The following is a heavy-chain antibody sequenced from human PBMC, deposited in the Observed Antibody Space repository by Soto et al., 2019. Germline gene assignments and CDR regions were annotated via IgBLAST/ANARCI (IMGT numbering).Heavy chain of an antibody. CDR1: GGSFSGYY. J-gene: IGHJ6*02. D-gene: IGHD3-10*01. V-gene: IGHV4-34*01. CDR3: ARSSVRHYYGSGSYYSYGMDV. Sequence: SETLSLTCAVYGGSFSGYYWSWIRQPPGKGLEWIGEINHSGSTNYNPSLKSRVTISVDTSKNQFSLKLSSVTAADTAVYYCARSSVRHYYGSGSYYSYGMDVWGQGTTVTVSS. CDR2: INHSGST.